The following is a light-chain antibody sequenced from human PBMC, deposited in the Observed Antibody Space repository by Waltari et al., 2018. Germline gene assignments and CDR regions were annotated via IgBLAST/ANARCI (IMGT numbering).Light chain of an antibody. V-gene: IGLV5-45*03. Sequence: QAVLTQPSSLSASPGASASLTCTLRSGINVGTYRIYWYQQKPGSPPQYLLRYKSDSDKQQGSGVPGRFSGSKDASASAGILLSSGLQSEDEADYYCMIWHSSAWVVGGGTKLTVL. CDR3: MIWHSSAWV. CDR1: SGINVGTYR. J-gene: IGLJ3*02. CDR2: YKSDSDK.